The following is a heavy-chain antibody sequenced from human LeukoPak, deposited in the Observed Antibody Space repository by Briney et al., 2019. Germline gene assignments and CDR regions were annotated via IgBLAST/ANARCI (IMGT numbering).Heavy chain of an antibody. J-gene: IGHJ5*02. V-gene: IGHV4-4*07. CDR1: GGSFSGFY. CDR2: IYGSGST. Sequence: SETLSLTCAVYGGSFSGFYWSWIRQPPGKGLEWIRRIYGSGSTDYNPSLKSRVTMSIDTSKNQFSLNLISVTAADTAVYYCARDSGTTGEVKFDPWGQGTLVTVSS. CDR3: ARDSGTTGEVKFDP. D-gene: IGHD3-10*01.